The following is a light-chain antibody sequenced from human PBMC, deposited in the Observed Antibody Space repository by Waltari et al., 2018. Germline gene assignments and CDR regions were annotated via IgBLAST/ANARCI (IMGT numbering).Light chain of an antibody. CDR1: RRYVGNYNL. J-gene: IGLJ3*02. Sequence: QSALTQPAPVSGSPGQSITVPCTARRRYVGNYNLVSWYQQSPGKAPKVMIYDDNRRPSGVSDRFSGSKSGNTASLTISGVQAEDEADYYCCSYAGSYTWVFGGGTKLTVL. CDR3: CSYAGSYTWV. CDR2: DDN. V-gene: IGLV2-23*01.